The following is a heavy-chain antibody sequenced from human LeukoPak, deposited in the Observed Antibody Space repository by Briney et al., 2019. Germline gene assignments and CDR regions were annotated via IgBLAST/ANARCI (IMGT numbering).Heavy chain of an antibody. V-gene: IGHV1-69*04. Sequence: SVKVSCKASGGTFSSYAISWVRQAPGQGLEWMGRIIPILGITDYAQKFQGRVTITADKSTSTAYMELSSLRSEDTAVYYCARDLYYYDSSGYQTWGQGTLVTVSS. CDR2: IIPILGIT. D-gene: IGHD3-22*01. CDR1: GGTFSSYA. J-gene: IGHJ5*02. CDR3: ARDLYYYDSSGYQT.